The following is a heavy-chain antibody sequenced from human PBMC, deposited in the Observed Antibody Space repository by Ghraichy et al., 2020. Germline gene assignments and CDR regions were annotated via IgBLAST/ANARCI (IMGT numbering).Heavy chain of an antibody. CDR3: ASCYYYGSGGQFDY. CDR2: IRYDGSNK. CDR1: GFTFSSYG. V-gene: IGHV3-30*02. D-gene: IGHD3-10*01. J-gene: IGHJ4*02. Sequence: GGSLRLSCAASGFTFSSYGMHWVRQAPGKGLEWVAFIRYDGSNKYYADSVKGRFTISRDNSKNTLYLQMNSLRAEDTAVYYCASCYYYGSGGQFDYWGQGTLVTVSS.